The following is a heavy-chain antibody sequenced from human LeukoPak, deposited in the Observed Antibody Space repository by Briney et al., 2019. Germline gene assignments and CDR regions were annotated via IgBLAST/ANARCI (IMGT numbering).Heavy chain of an antibody. CDR1: GYTFTSHD. D-gene: IGHD2-8*01. CDR2: MNPNSGNA. J-gene: IGHJ5*02. V-gene: IGHV1-8*01. Sequence: ASVKVSCKASGYTFTSHDINWVRQATGQGLEWMGWMNPNSGNAGYAQKFQGRVTMTTDTSTSTAYMELRSLRSDDTAVYYCARDGTGLGCCTNGVCYDNWFDPWGQGTLVTVSS. CDR3: ARDGTGLGCCTNGVCYDNWFDP.